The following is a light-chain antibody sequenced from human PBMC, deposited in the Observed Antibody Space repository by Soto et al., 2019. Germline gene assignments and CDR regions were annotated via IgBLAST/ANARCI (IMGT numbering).Light chain of an antibody. V-gene: IGKV1-27*01. CDR2: ISS. CDR1: QDIKSF. J-gene: IGKJ1*01. CDR3: LKYDSVPWT. Sequence: DIQVTQSPSSLAASVGERVTITCRASQDIKSFLAWYQKKPGQVPRLLMYISSALQSGVPSRFSGSGSATDFTLTISSLQPEDVATYYCLKYDSVPWTFGQGTKVEIK.